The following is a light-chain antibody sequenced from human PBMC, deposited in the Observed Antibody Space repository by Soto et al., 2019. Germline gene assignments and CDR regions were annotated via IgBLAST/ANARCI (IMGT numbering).Light chain of an antibody. J-gene: IGKJ4*01. CDR3: QKFNAVPN. CDR1: QAINNY. Sequence: DIQMTQSPSSLSASVGDRVTITCRASQAINNYLAWYQQKPGKVPTLLISAASTLQSGVPSRFSCSGSATDFTLTISSLQPEDVATYYGQKFNAVPNFGGGTKVEI. V-gene: IGKV1-27*01. CDR2: AAS.